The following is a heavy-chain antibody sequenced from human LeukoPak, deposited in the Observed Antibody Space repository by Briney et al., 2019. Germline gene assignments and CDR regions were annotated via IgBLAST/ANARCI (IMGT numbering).Heavy chain of an antibody. CDR3: AKDPYGDYGLYFDY. D-gene: IGHD4-17*01. Sequence: GGSLRLSCAASGFTVSSNYMSWVRQAPGKGLEWVSVIYSGGSTYYADSVKGRFTISRDNSKNTLYLQMNSLRAEDTAVYYCAKDPYGDYGLYFDYWGQGTLVTVSS. J-gene: IGHJ4*02. V-gene: IGHV3-53*01. CDR1: GFTVSSNY. CDR2: IYSGGST.